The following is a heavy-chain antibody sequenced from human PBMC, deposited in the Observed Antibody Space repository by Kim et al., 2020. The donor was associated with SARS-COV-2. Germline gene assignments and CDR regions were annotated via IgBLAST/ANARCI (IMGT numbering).Heavy chain of an antibody. J-gene: IGHJ4*02. CDR2: VSPRGVA. CDR1: GAPITNDY. Sequence: SETLSLTCSVSGAPITNDYCSWIRQPARKGLEWIGRVSPRGVADYNPSFKGRVSISLDSSANKISLRVASVTAADTAMYYCARDHDSSAWSPLDFWGQGTLVSVSS. D-gene: IGHD6-13*01. V-gene: IGHV4-4*07. CDR3: ARDHDSSAWSPLDF.